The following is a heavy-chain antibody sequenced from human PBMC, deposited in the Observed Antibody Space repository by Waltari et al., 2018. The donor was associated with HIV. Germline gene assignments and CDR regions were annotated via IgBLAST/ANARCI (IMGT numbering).Heavy chain of an antibody. D-gene: IGHD3-10*01. V-gene: IGHV3-23*01. Sequence: EVQLLASGGGLVQPGGSLRLSCAASGFTFSSYAMSWVRQAPGKGLEWVAAIGGSGGSTYYADSVKGRFTISRDNAKNTLYLQMNSLRAEDTAVYYCAKDDGGAFDYWGQGTLVTVSS. J-gene: IGHJ4*02. CDR2: IGGSGGST. CDR1: GFTFSSYA. CDR3: AKDDGGAFDY.